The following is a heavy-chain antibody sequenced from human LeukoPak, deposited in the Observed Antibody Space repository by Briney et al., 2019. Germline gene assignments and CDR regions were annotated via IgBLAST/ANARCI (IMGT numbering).Heavy chain of an antibody. Sequence: ASVKVSCKASGYTFTSYDINWVRQATGQGLEWMGWMNPNSGNTGYAQKFQGRVTMTRNTSISTAYMELSSLRSEDTAVYYCARGRNMYCSSTSCPNRHHNGFDPWGQGTLVTVSS. D-gene: IGHD2-2*01. J-gene: IGHJ5*02. CDR3: ARGRNMYCSSTSCPNRHHNGFDP. CDR1: GYTFTSYD. V-gene: IGHV1-8*01. CDR2: MNPNSGNT.